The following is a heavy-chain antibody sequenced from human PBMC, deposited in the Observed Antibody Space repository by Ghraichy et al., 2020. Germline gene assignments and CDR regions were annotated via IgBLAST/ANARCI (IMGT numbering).Heavy chain of an antibody. J-gene: IGHJ2*01. CDR3: AKGKGSGGYFNWSFNV. CDR2: ISGSGGST. CDR1: GFTFSSFA. V-gene: IGHV3-23*01. D-gene: IGHD1-26*01. Sequence: GGSLRLSCAASGFTFSSFAMSWVRQAPGKGLEWVSTISGSGGSTYYADSVKGRFTISRDNSKNTLYLQMNSLRAEDTAVYYCAKGKGSGGYFNWSFNVWGRGTMVTVSS.